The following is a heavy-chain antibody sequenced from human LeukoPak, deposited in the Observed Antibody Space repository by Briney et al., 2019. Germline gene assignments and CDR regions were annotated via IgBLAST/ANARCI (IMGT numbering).Heavy chain of an antibody. V-gene: IGHV1-69*13. CDR2: IIPIFGTA. J-gene: IGHJ4*02. CDR1: GGTFSSYA. Sequence: SVKVSCKASGGTFSSYAISWVRQAPGQGLEWMGGIIPIFGTANYAQKFQGRVTITADESTGTAYMELSSLRSEDTAVYYCASPRPPKRGYSGYEEDTKFGYWGQGTLVIVSS. CDR3: ASPRPPKRGYSGYEEDTKFGY. D-gene: IGHD5-12*01.